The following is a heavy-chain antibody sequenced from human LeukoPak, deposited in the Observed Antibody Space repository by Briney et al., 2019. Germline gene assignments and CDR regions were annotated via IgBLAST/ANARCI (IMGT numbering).Heavy chain of an antibody. CDR2: ITTSSSYI. CDR1: GFTFSIYS. J-gene: IGHJ3*02. Sequence: GGSLRLSCAASGFTFSIYSMKWVRQAPGRGREWVSSITTSSSYIYYADSVKGRFTISRDNAKNSLFLQMNSLRAEDTAVYFCARGWYTDAFDIWGQGTMVTVSS. V-gene: IGHV3-21*01. CDR3: ARGWYTDAFDI. D-gene: IGHD1-1*01.